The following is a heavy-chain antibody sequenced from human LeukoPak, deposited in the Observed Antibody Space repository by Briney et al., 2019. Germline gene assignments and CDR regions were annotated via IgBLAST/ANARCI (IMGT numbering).Heavy chain of an antibody. V-gene: IGHV3-48*02. Sequence: PGGSLRLSCAASGFTLSNYGLNWVRQAPGKGLEWVSHISSSGSAKYYADSVKARFTISRDNAKNSLYLQMNSLRDEDTAVFYCASGSGHWGQGTLVTVSS. CDR2: ISSSGSAK. CDR1: GFTLSNYG. J-gene: IGHJ4*02. D-gene: IGHD2-2*03. CDR3: ASGSGH.